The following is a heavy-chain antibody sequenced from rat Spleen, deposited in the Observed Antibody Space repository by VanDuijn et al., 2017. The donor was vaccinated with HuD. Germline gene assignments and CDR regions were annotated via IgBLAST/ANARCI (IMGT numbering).Heavy chain of an antibody. J-gene: IGHJ1*01. CDR3: ARGAARYYSSYPNWCFDF. Sequence: EVQLVESGGGLVQPGRSLKLSCAASGFTFSNYGMAWVRQTPKKGLEWVAYINTGGGNTYYRDSVRGRFTISRNNAKSTLYLQMDSLRSEDTATYYCARGAARYYSSYPNWCFDFWGPGTLVTVSS. CDR1: GFTFSNYG. D-gene: IGHD1-2*01. CDR2: INTGGGNT. V-gene: IGHV5S13*01.